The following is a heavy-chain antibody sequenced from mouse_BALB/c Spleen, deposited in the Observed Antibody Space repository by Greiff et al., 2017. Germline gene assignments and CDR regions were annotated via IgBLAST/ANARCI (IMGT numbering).Heavy chain of an antibody. CDR3: TRDQGGRYDEGYAMDY. Sequence: EVKLVESGGGLVKPGGSLKLSCAASGFTFSSYTMSWVRQTPEKRLEWVATISSGGSYTYYPDSVKGRFTISRDNAKNTLYLQMSSLKSEDTAMYYCTRDQGGRYDEGYAMDYWGQGTSVTVSS. D-gene: IGHD2-14*01. CDR2: ISSGGSYT. CDR1: GFTFSSYT. J-gene: IGHJ4*01. V-gene: IGHV5-6-4*01.